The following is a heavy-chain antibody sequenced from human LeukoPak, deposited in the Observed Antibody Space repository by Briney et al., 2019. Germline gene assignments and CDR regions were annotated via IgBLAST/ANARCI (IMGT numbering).Heavy chain of an antibody. Sequence: SETLSLTCTLSGGSISIYSWNWIRQPPGKGLEWIGSVRYSGNTNSNPSLKSRVTISVDTSKNQFSLKLNSVTAADTAVYYCATKGPRRGYFDYWGQGTLVAVSS. CDR2: VRYSGNT. CDR1: GGSISIYS. J-gene: IGHJ4*02. V-gene: IGHV4-59*01. CDR3: ATKGPRRGYFDY.